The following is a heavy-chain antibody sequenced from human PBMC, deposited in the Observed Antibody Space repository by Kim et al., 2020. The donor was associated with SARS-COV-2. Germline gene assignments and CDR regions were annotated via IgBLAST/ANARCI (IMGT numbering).Heavy chain of an antibody. Sequence: SETLSLTCTVSGGSISSSSYYWGWIRQPPGKGLEWIGSIYYSGSTYYNPSLKSRVTISVDTSKNQFSLKLSSVTAADTAVYYCARHSKLRYFDWLLIAGENAFDIWGQGTMVTVSS. CDR2: IYYSGST. CDR3: ARHSKLRYFDWLLIAGENAFDI. J-gene: IGHJ3*02. V-gene: IGHV4-39*01. CDR1: GGSISSSSYY. D-gene: IGHD3-9*01.